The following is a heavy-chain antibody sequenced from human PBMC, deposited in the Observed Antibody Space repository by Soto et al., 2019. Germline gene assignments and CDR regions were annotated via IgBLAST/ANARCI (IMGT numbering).Heavy chain of an antibody. CDR2: IYYSGST. Sequence: SGTMSLTCNVSSESISSCVFYGVLIRHAPWKWLEWIGSIYYSGSTYYNPSLKSRVTISVDTSKNQFSLQLSSVTATDTAVYYCARLEHYDILTGYYQPVEYWGQGTLVTVSS. J-gene: IGHJ4*02. D-gene: IGHD3-9*01. CDR1: SESISSCVFY. CDR3: ARLEHYDILTGYYQPVEY. V-gene: IGHV4-39*01.